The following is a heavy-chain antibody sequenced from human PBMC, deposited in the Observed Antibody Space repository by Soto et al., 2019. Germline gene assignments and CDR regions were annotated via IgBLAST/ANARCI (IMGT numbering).Heavy chain of an antibody. CDR1: GFTFDDYA. J-gene: IGHJ6*03. D-gene: IGHD2-15*01. Sequence: GGSLRLSCAASGFTFDDYAMHWVRQAPGKGLEWVSGISWNSGSIGYADSVKGRFTISRDNAKNSLYLQMNSLRAEDTALYYCVTGGGYCSGGSCYSHYYYYMDVWGKGTTVTVSS. CDR3: VTGGGYCSGGSCYSHYYYYMDV. V-gene: IGHV3-9*01. CDR2: ISWNSGSI.